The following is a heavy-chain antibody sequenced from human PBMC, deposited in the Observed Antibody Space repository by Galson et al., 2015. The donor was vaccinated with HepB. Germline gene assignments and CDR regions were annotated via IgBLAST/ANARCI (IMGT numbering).Heavy chain of an antibody. CDR3: ARLPPPPQVVHYYYGMDV. CDR1: GYSFSNYW. CDR2: IYPGDSDT. V-gene: IGHV5-51*01. Sequence: QSGAEVKKPGESLEISCKGSGYSFSNYWIAWVRQMPGKGLEWMAMIYPGDSDTRYSPSFQGQVTISAHKSNSTAYLQWRILKALDTAMYSCARLPPPPQVVHYYYGMDVWGQGTTVTVSS. D-gene: IGHD2-15*01. J-gene: IGHJ6*02.